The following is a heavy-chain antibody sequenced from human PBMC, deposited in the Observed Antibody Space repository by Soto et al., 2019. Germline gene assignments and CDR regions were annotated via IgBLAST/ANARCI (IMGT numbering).Heavy chain of an antibody. CDR2: INPKSGGT. CDR1: GYSFTDYH. CDR3: ARGDSTDCSNGVCSFFYNHDMEV. Sequence: QVQLVQSGAEVKKPGASVKVSCKASGYSFTDYHIHWVRQAPGQGLEWLGRINPKSGGTSTAQKFQGWVTMTTDTSSSTASMELTRLTSDDTAIYYCARGDSTDCSNGVCSFFYNHDMEVWGQGTTVTVSS. J-gene: IGHJ6*02. V-gene: IGHV1-2*04. D-gene: IGHD2-8*01.